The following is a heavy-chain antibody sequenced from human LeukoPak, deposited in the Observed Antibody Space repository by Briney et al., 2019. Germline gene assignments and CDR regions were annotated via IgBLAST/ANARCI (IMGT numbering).Heavy chain of an antibody. CDR1: GYTFNSYG. J-gene: IGHJ6*03. V-gene: IGHV1-18*01. D-gene: IGHD6-19*01. CDR2: ISAHNGNT. Sequence: ASVKVSCKASGYTFNSYGISWVRQAPGQGLEWMGWISAHNGNTNYEEKVQGRVIMTTDTSTSTAYMELRSLRSDDTAVYYCARDKGTVATYYYYYMDVWGKGTTVTVSS. CDR3: ARDKGTVATYYYYYMDV.